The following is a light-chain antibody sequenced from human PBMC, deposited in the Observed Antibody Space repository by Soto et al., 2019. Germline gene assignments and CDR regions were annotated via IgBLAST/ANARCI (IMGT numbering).Light chain of an antibody. J-gene: IGKJ2*01. CDR3: QPYGRSPPRYT. Sequence: DIVLTQSPGTLSLSPGERATLSCRASQSVSSSSLACYQKKPGPAPRLLIYGASSRATGTPDRFSGSGSGTDLNLTISILEPEAYAVYYCQPYGRSPPRYTFGQGTKLDIK. CDR1: QSVSSSS. CDR2: GAS. V-gene: IGKV3-20*01.